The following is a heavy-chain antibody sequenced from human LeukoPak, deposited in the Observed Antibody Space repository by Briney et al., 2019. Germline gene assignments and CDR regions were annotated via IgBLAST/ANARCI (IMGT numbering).Heavy chain of an antibody. Sequence: GGSLRLSCAASGFTVSSNYMSWVRQAPGKGLEWVSVIYSGGSTYYADSVKGRFTISRDNSKNTLYLQMNSLRAEDTAVYYCARGHYGDYPKAYFDYWGQGTLVTVSS. CDR3: ARGHYGDYPKAYFDY. D-gene: IGHD4-17*01. CDR2: IYSGGST. CDR1: GFTVSSNY. V-gene: IGHV3-53*01. J-gene: IGHJ4*02.